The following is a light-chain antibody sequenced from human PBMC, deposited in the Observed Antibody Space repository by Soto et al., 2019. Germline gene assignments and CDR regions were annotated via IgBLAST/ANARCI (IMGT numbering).Light chain of an antibody. Sequence: DIVVAQSPSTLSSSPGERVTLSCRAIQFVSSRLAWYQQRPGQVPRLLIYDTSTRAPGISARLSGSGSGTEFTLTISSLQSEDFAVYYCQEYIQWPPGMFGPGTKVDIK. CDR1: QFVSSR. J-gene: IGKJ1*01. CDR2: DTS. CDR3: QEYIQWPPGM. V-gene: IGKV3-15*01.